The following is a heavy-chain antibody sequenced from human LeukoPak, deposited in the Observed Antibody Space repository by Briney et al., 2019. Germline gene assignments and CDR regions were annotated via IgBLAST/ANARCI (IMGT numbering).Heavy chain of an antibody. D-gene: IGHD4/OR15-4a*01. V-gene: IGHV1-69*05. CDR1: GGTFSSYA. J-gene: IGHJ4*02. CDR3: ARDHDYGGDLDY. Sequence: SVKVSCKASGGTFSSYAISWVRQAPGQGLEWMGGIIPIFGTADYAQKFQGRVTITTDESTSTAYMELSSLRSEDTAVYYCARDHDYGGDLDYWGQGTLVTVSS. CDR2: IIPIFGTA.